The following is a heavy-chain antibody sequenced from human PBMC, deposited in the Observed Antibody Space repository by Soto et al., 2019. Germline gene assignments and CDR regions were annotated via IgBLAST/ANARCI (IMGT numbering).Heavy chain of an antibody. CDR1: GVTFSSYA. CDR2: IIPIFGTA. CDR3: AHMKTGWFDP. J-gene: IGHJ5*02. V-gene: IGHV1-69*13. Sequence: GASVKVSCKASGVTFSSYAISWVRQAPGQGLEWMGGIIPIFGTANYAQKFQGRVTITADESTSTAYMELSSLRPEDTAVYYCAHMKTGWFDPWGQGTLVTVSS.